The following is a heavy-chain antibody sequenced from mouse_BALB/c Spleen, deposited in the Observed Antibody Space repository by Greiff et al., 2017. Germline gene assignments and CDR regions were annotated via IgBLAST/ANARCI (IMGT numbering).Heavy chain of an antibody. J-gene: IGHJ4*01. Sequence: QVQLKESGPGLVAPSQSLSITCTVSGFSLTGYGVNWVRQPPGKGLEWLGMIWGDGSTDYNSALKSRLSISKDNSKSQVFLKMNSLQTDDTARYYCARDVGPGEDYAMDYWGEGTSVTVSS. D-gene: IGHD2-13*01. CDR2: IWGDGST. CDR1: GFSLTGYG. CDR3: ARDVGPGEDYAMDY. V-gene: IGHV2-6-7*01.